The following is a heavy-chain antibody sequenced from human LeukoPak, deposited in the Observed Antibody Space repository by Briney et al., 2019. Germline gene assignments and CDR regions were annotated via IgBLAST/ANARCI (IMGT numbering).Heavy chain of an antibody. CDR1: GGSISSYY. Sequence: SETLSLTCTVSGGSISSYYWSWIRQPPGKGLEWIGYIYYSGSTNYNPSPKSRVTISVDTSKNQFSLKLSSVTAADTAVYYCARVGGAYYDFWSGYYLSSYFDYWGQGTLVTVSS. J-gene: IGHJ4*02. CDR2: IYYSGST. D-gene: IGHD3-3*01. V-gene: IGHV4-59*01. CDR3: ARVGGAYYDFWSGYYLSSYFDY.